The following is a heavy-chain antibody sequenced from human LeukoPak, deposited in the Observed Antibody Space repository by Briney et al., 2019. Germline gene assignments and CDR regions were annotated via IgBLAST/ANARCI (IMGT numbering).Heavy chain of an antibody. CDR1: GYTFTGYY. Sequence: SVKVSCKASGYTFTGYYMHWVRQAPGQGLEWMGGIIPIFGTANYAQKFQGRVTITTDESTSTAYMELSSLRSEDTAVYYCASCSSTSLYYYYYYMDVWGKGTTVTVSS. CDR2: IIPIFGTA. D-gene: IGHD2-2*01. CDR3: ASCSSTSLYYYYYYMDV. V-gene: IGHV1-69*05. J-gene: IGHJ6*03.